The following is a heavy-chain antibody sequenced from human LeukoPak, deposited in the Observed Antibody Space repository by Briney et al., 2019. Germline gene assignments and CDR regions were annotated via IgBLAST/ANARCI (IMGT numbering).Heavy chain of an antibody. V-gene: IGHV3-48*04. CDR2: ISSSGSTI. Sequence: PGGSLRLSCEASGFIFTSFSMNWVRQAPGKGLEWVSYISSSGSTIYSADSVKGRFTISRDNAKNSLYLQMNSLRVEDTAVYYCARGGSGSWNDYWGQGTLVTVSS. J-gene: IGHJ4*02. CDR3: ARGGSGSWNDY. D-gene: IGHD6-13*01. CDR1: GFIFTSFS.